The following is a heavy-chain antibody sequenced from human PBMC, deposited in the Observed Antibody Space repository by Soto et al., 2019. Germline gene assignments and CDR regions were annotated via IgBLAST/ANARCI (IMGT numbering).Heavy chain of an antibody. CDR2: VYYTGAT. V-gene: IGHV4-59*01. CDR1: GGSISNYD. CDR3: ARAGNSYDTGYQFDY. J-gene: IGHJ4*02. D-gene: IGHD5-18*01. Sequence: PSETLSLTCSVSGGSISNYDWTWIRQPPGKGLEWIGFVYYTGATYYSPSLKSRVTISLDTPKNQFSLNLNSVTAADTAVYYCARAGNSYDTGYQFDYWGQGMLVTVSS.